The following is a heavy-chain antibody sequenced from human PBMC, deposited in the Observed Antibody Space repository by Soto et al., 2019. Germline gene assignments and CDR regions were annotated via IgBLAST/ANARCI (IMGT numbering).Heavy chain of an antibody. CDR1: GGSISSGGYY. CDR3: AREDFWGYGMDV. CDR2: IYYSGST. Sequence: PSETLSLTCTVAGGSISSGGYYWSWIRQHPGKGLEWIGYIYYSGSTYYNPSLKSRVTISVDTSKNQFSLKLSSVTAADTAVYYCAREDFWGYGMDVWGQGTTVTVSS. J-gene: IGHJ6*02. V-gene: IGHV4-31*03. D-gene: IGHD3-3*01.